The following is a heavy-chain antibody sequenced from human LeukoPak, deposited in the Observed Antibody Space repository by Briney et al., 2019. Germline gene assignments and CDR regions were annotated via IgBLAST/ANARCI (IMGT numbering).Heavy chain of an antibody. Sequence: GGSLRLSCAASGLSVSGNYMSWGRQPPGKGPEWVSVLDVGGSTYYADSVKGRFTISRDKSKNTLYLQSNSLRAEDTAVYYCARGGNSGGSLRSPFDIWGRGTMVTVSS. CDR3: ARGGNSGGSLRSPFDI. D-gene: IGHD2-15*01. J-gene: IGHJ3*02. V-gene: IGHV3-53*01. CDR2: LDVGGST. CDR1: GLSVSGNY.